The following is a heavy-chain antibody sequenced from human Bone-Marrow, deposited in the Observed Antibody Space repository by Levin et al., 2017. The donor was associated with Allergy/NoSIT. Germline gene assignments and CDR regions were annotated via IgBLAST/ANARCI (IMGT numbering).Heavy chain of an antibody. D-gene: IGHD3-9*01. V-gene: IGHV3-21*01. CDR2: ISSSSSYI. CDR1: GFTFSSYS. J-gene: IGHJ3*02. Sequence: PGGSLRLSCAASGFTFSSYSMNWVRQAPGKGLEWVSSISSSSSYIYYADSVKGRFTISRDNAKNSLYLQMNSLRAEDTAVYYCATTYYDILTGSQTMHAFDIWGQGTMVTVSS. CDR3: ATTYYDILTGSQTMHAFDI.